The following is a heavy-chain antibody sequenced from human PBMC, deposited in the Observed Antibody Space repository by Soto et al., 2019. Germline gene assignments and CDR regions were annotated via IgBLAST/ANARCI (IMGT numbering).Heavy chain of an antibody. CDR3: ARRDSHGYFRYFDN. V-gene: IGHV1-69*06. D-gene: IGHD4-17*01. CDR2: TNGNLGTG. Sequence: QVQLVQSGAEVKRPGSSVKVSCKAPGGTLTGYLISWARQAPGQGLEWMGGTNGNLGTGNYAQKFRGRLTITTDISTTTAYMELSSLTSEDTAVYYCARRDSHGYFRYFDNWGQGTLVTVSS. J-gene: IGHJ4*02. CDR1: GGTLTGYL.